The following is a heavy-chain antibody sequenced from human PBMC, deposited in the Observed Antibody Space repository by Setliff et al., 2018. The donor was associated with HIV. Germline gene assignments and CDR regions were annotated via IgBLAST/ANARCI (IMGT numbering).Heavy chain of an antibody. CDR3: AGDNYYVSRSFYNQYYMDV. D-gene: IGHD3-10*01. CDR1: GGSISGYY. CDR2: MHSPGRIT. Sequence: KAPETLSLTCTVSGGSISGYYWAWIRQSAGKGLEWIGRMHSPGRITNYDPSLDFNPSLESRLTLSIDTSKNQFSLSLSSVTAADTAVYYCAGDNYYVSRSFYNQYYMDVWGKGTTVTVSS. V-gene: IGHV4-4*07. J-gene: IGHJ6*03.